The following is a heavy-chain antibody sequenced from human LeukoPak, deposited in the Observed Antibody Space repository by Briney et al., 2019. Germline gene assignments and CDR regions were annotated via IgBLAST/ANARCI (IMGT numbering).Heavy chain of an antibody. CDR1: GGSIISYY. J-gene: IGHJ6*02. CDR2: IYTSGST. D-gene: IGHD6-19*01. Sequence: SETLSFTCTVPGGSIISYYWSWIRQPAGKGLEWIGRIYTSGSTNYNPSLKSRVTMSVDTSKNQFSLKLSSVTAADTAVYYRAREGSSSGWYGHYYGMDVWGQGTTVTVSS. V-gene: IGHV4-4*07. CDR3: AREGSSSGWYGHYYGMDV.